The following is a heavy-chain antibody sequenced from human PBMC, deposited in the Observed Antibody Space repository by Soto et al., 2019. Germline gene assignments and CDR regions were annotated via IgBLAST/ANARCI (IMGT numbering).Heavy chain of an antibody. D-gene: IGHD5-18*01. CDR2: ISHSGST. J-gene: IGHJ4*02. V-gene: IGHV4-31*03. CDR1: GGSISSAAYY. Sequence: QVQLQESGPGLVKPSQTLSLTCTVSGGSISSAAYYWSWIRQHPGKGLEWIGYISHSGSTYYTPSLTSRVIISADTSKNQFSLNLTSVTAAYTAVYYCAREYTYGSNFFDCWGQGALVTVSS. CDR3: AREYTYGSNFFDC.